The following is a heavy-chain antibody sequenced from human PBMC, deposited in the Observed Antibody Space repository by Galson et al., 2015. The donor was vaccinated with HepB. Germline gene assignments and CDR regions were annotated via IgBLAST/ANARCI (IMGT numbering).Heavy chain of an antibody. V-gene: IGHV3-30*04. D-gene: IGHD6-13*01. Sequence: SLRLSCAASGFTFSSYAMHWVRQAPGKGLEWVAVISYDGSNKYYADSVKGRFTISRDNSKNTLYLQMNSLRAEDTAVYYCARDPIAAAGRRAYYFDYWGQGTLVTVSS. CDR1: GFTFSSYA. CDR2: ISYDGSNK. CDR3: ARDPIAAAGRRAYYFDY. J-gene: IGHJ4*02.